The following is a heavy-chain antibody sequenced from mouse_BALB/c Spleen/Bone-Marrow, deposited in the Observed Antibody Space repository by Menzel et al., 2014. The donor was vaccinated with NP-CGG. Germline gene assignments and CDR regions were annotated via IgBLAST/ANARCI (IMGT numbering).Heavy chain of an antibody. Sequence: DVQLVESGGDSVKPGGSLKLSCAASGFTFSTYGMSWVRQTPDKRLEWVATISSGGSYTYYPDSVKGRFTISRDNAKNTLFLQMSSLKSEDTAMYCCARQGGYFDYWGQGTTLTVSS. V-gene: IGHV5-6*01. CDR2: ISSGGSYT. J-gene: IGHJ2*01. CDR3: ARQGGYFDY. CDR1: GFTFSTYG.